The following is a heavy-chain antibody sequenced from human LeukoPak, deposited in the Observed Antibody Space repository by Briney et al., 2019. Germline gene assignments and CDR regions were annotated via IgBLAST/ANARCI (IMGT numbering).Heavy chain of an antibody. CDR2: INIDGSST. D-gene: IGHD3/OR15-3a*01. V-gene: IGHV3-74*01. Sequence: GGSLRLSCAASGFTFSNYWMHWVRQAPGKGLVWVSRINIDGSSTNYADSVKGRFTISRDNSKNTLYLQMNGLRVEDTAVYYCVREGPRGLAFDIWGQGTMVTVSS. CDR3: VREGPRGLAFDI. CDR1: GFTFSNYW. J-gene: IGHJ3*02.